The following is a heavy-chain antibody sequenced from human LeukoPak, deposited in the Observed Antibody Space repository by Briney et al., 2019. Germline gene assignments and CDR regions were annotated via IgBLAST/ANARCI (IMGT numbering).Heavy chain of an antibody. D-gene: IGHD1-20*01. J-gene: IGHJ4*02. V-gene: IGHV4-38-2*01. CDR3: ARAGWIITSGIDY. Sequence: SETLSLTCGVSGYSISRGYYWAWIRQPPGKGLEGSGTIYQIGSTYYNRSLESRVHISVHTSKNEFSLNLNSVTAADTAVYYCARAGWIITSGIDYWGQGALVTVSS. CDR2: IYQIGST. CDR1: GYSISRGYY.